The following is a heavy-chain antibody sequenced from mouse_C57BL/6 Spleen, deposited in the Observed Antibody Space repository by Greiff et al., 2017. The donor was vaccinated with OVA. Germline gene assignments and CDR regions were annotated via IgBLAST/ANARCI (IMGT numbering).Heavy chain of an antibody. Sequence: SGADLVRPGASVKMSCKASGYTFTSYTMHWVKQRPGQGLEWIGYINPSSGSIKYKQKFKDKATLTADTSSSTAYMQMSSLTSEDSADYYGARKGDYGDFDVWGTGTTVTVSS. V-gene: IGHV1-4*01. CDR1: GYTFTSYT. J-gene: IGHJ1*03. CDR3: ARKGDYGDFDV. CDR2: INPSSGSI.